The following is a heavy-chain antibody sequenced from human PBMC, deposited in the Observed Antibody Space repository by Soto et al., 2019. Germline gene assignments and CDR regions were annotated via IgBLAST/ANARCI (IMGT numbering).Heavy chain of an antibody. V-gene: IGHV3-11*01. CDR2: ISSSDSII. D-gene: IGHD3-22*01. CDR1: VFTFSDYY. CDR3: ARDLGYYDSSGYFDC. Sequence: GSLRLSGAASVFTFSDYYMSWIRQAPGKGLEWVSYISSSDSIIYYADSVKGRFTTSRDNAKNSLYLQMNSLRAEDTAVYYCARDLGYYDSSGYFDCWGQGTLVTVSS. J-gene: IGHJ4*02.